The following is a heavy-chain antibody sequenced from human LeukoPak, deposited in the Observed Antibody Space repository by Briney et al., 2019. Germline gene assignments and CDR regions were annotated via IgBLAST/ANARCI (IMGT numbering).Heavy chain of an antibody. J-gene: IGHJ3*02. Sequence: ASVKVSCKASGGTFSSYAISWVRQAPGQGLEWMGGIIPIFGTANYAQGFQGRVTITADESTSTAYMELSSLRSEDTAVYYCARVTYDYVWGSYRYLGAFDIWGQGTMVTVSS. CDR3: ARVTYDYVWGSYRYLGAFDI. V-gene: IGHV1-69*13. D-gene: IGHD3-16*02. CDR1: GGTFSSYA. CDR2: IIPIFGTA.